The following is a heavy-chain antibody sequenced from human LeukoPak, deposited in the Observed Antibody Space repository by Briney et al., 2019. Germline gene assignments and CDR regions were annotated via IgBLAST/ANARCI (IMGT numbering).Heavy chain of an antibody. CDR1: GGSISSYY. CDR2: LYYSGST. V-gene: IGHV4-59*01. J-gene: IGHJ6*03. CDR3: ARGGGMGHYYYYMDV. Sequence: SETLSLTCTVSGGSISSYYWTWIRQPPGKGLEWIGYLYYSGSTNYNPSLKSRVTISVDTSKNQFSLKLSSVTAADTAVYYCARGGGMGHYYYYMDVWGKGTTVTISS. D-gene: IGHD5-24*01.